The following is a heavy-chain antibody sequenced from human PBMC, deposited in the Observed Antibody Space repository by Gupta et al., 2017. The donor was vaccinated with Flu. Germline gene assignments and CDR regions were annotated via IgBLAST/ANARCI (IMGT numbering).Heavy chain of an antibody. J-gene: IGHJ4*02. CDR2: ISGSGGTT. D-gene: IGHD6-19*01. CDR3: AKGDRGSGWAY. CDR1: DFTFSSYV. V-gene: IGHV3-23*01. Sequence: EVQLLESGGGLGQPGGSLRLSCAASDFTFSSYVMSWVRQARGKGLEWVSVISGSGGTTHYADSVKGRFTISRDNSKNTLYLQMNSLRAEDTAVYYCAKGDRGSGWAYWGQGTLVTVSS.